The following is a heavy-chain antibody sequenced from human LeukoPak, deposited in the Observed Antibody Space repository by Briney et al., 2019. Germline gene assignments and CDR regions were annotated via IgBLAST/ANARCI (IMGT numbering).Heavy chain of an antibody. CDR2: ISAYNGDT. D-gene: IGHD4-23*01. CDR3: ARQRRWDQYYFDY. Sequence: ASVKVSCKASGYTFTSYGFSWVRQAPGQGLEWMGWISAYNGDTKYALNLQGRVTMTTDTSTSTAYMELRSLRCDDTAVYYCARQRRWDQYYFDYWGQGTLVTV. CDR1: GYTFTSYG. J-gene: IGHJ4*02. V-gene: IGHV1-18*01.